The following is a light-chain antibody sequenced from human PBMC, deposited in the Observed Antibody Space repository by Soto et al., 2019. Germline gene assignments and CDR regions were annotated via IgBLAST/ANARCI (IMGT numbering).Light chain of an antibody. CDR3: QQYGTPRSVT. J-gene: IGKJ5*01. Sequence: EIVMTQSPVTLSVSPGERATLSCRASQLVSSNLAWYQQKPGQAPRLLIYGASTRATGIPARFSGSGSGTEFTLTISSLEPEDFAVYYCQQYGTPRSVTFGQGTRLEIK. CDR2: GAS. CDR1: QLVSSN. V-gene: IGKV3D-15*01.